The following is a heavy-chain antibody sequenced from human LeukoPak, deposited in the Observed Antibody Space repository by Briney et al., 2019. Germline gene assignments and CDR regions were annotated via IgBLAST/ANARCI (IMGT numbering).Heavy chain of an antibody. CDR3: ARGPLDDIAAAGTDWFDP. J-gene: IGHJ5*02. Sequence: ASVKVSCKASGYTFTSYGISWVRQAPGQGREWMGWISAYNGNTNYAQKLQGRVTMTTDTSTSTAYMELRSLRSDDTAVYYCARGPLDDIAAAGTDWFDPWGQGTLVTVSS. CDR2: ISAYNGNT. V-gene: IGHV1-18*01. D-gene: IGHD6-13*01. CDR1: GYTFTSYG.